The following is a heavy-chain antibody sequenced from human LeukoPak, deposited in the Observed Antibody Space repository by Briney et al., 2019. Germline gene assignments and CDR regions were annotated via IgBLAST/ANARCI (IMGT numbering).Heavy chain of an antibody. Sequence: PGGSLRLSCAASGFTFNNYAMSWVRQAPGKGLEGVSAISVSGGSTYYADSVKGRFTISRDNSKNTLYLQMDSLRAEDTAVYYCAKRIAVVGPYFDYWGQGTLVTVSS. D-gene: IGHD6-19*01. J-gene: IGHJ4*01. CDR3: AKRIAVVGPYFDY. CDR1: GFTFNNYA. V-gene: IGHV3-23*01. CDR2: ISVSGGST.